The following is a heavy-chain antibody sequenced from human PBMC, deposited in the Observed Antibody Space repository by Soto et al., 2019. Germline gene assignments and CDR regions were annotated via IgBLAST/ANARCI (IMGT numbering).Heavy chain of an antibody. CDR3: ARGVPGYSSSWYAY. D-gene: IGHD6-13*01. CDR2: INDGGTT. J-gene: IGHJ4*02. V-gene: IGHV4-34*01. CDR1: GGSFSGHY. Sequence: QVQLQQWGAGLLKPSETLSLTCAVYGGSFSGHYWSWIRQPPGKGLEWIGEINDGGTTNYNPSLKSRVIISVDTSKHQFSLKLRSVTAADTAVYYCARGVPGYSSSWYAYWGQGTLVTVAS.